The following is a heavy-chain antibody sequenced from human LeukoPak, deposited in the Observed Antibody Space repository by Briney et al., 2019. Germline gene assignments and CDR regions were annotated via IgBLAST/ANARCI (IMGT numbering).Heavy chain of an antibody. CDR2: IYYSGST. V-gene: IGHV4-39*07. J-gene: IGHJ4*02. Sequence: SETLSLTCTVSGGSISSSSYYWGWIRQPPWKGLEWIGSIYYSGSTYYNPSLKSRVTISVDTSKNQFSLKLSSVTAADTAVYYCARDLTDYYELDYWGQGTLVTVSS. CDR3: ARDLTDYYELDY. D-gene: IGHD3-22*01. CDR1: GGSISSSSYY.